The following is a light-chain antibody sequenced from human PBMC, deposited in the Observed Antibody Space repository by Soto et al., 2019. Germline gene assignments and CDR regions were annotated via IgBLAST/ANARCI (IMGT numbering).Light chain of an antibody. CDR3: QQYNGFWT. Sequence: DIQMTPSPSTLSASVGDRVTITCRASQSISDLLAWYQQKPGKAPKLLIYEASNLKSGVPSRFSGSGSGTEYTLTISSLQPDDFASYYCQQYNGFWTFGQGTKVEIK. J-gene: IGKJ1*01. CDR1: QSISDL. CDR2: EAS. V-gene: IGKV1-5*03.